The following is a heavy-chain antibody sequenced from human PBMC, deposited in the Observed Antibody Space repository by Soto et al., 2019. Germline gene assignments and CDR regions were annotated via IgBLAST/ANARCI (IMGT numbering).Heavy chain of an antibody. J-gene: IGHJ6*02. CDR2: ISSSSFSI. Sequence: GSLRLGCAASGFTFSSYSMNWVRQAPGKGLEWVSSISSSSFSINYADSVKGRFSISRDNAQNSLHPQMNNLRAEDTAVYYCARNESSNIYGMDVWGQGTTVTVSS. CDR3: ARNESSNIYGMDV. CDR1: GFTFSSYS. D-gene: IGHD6-6*01. V-gene: IGHV3-21*01.